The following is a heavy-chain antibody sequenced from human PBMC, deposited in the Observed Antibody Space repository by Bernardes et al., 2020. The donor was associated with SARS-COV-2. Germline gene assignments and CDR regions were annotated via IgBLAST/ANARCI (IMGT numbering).Heavy chain of an antibody. V-gene: IGHV4-34*01. D-gene: IGHD2-21*01. CDR3: ARGQGHLGDFKGFDL. J-gene: IGHJ4*02. CDR2: INHGGST. Sequence: SETLSLTCAVYTDSFTGHFWTWTRQPPGQGLEWIGEINHGGSTNSNPSLKRRVSLSVDASKRQFSLKPRSVTAADTAVYYCARGQGHLGDFKGFDLWGQGSLVTISS. CDR1: TDSFTGHF.